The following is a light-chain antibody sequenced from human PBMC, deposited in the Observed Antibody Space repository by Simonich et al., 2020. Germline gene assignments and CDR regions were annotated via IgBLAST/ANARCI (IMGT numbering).Light chain of an antibody. V-gene: IGKV3D-20*01. J-gene: IGKJ1*01. Sequence: EIVLTQSPGTLSLSPGERATLSCRASQSVSSSYLAWYQQKPGLAPRLLIYDASSRATGIPDRFSGSGSGTDFTLTISRLEPEDFAVYYCQQYGSSPRTFGQGTNVEIK. CDR2: DAS. CDR3: QQYGSSPRT. CDR1: QSVSSSY.